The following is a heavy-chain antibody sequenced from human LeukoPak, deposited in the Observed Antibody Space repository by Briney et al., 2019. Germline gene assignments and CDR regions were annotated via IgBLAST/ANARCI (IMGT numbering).Heavy chain of an antibody. CDR3: ARDQLVLPRGISGY. J-gene: IGHJ4*02. CDR2: IAVYNGNT. CDR1: GYTFSSFG. Sequence: ASVKVSCKASGYTFSSFGISWVRQAPGQGLEWMGWIAVYNGNTNYAQKSQGRLTMTTDTSTSTAYMELRSLRSDDTALYYCARDQLVLPRGISGYWGQGTLVTVSS. V-gene: IGHV1-18*01. D-gene: IGHD1-14*01.